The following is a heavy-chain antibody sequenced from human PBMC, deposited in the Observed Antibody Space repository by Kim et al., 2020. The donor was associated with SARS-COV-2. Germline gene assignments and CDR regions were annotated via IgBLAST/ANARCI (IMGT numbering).Heavy chain of an antibody. CDR3: VTTLRRGGYDSYCFDY. CDR2: IYFSGST. J-gene: IGHJ4*02. D-gene: IGHD3-16*01. Sequence: SETLSLTCTVSGGSISSGGYYWSWIRQHPGKGLEWIGYIYFSGSTYYNPSLKSRVTLSVDTSKNQLSLKLSSVTAADTAVYYGVTTLRRGGYDSYCFDYWGQGTLVTVSP. V-gene: IGHV4-31*03. CDR1: GGSISSGGYY.